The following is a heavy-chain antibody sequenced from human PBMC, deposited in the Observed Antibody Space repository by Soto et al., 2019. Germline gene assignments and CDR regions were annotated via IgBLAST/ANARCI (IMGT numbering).Heavy chain of an antibody. V-gene: IGHV3-30*18. Sequence: GGSLRLSCAASGFTFSSYGMHWVRQAPGKGLEWVAVISYDGSNKYYADSVKGRFTISRDNSKNTLYLQMNSLRAEDTAVYYCAKDFKDWFDPWGQGTLVTVSS. CDR1: GFTFSSYG. J-gene: IGHJ5*02. CDR2: ISYDGSNK. CDR3: AKDFKDWFDP.